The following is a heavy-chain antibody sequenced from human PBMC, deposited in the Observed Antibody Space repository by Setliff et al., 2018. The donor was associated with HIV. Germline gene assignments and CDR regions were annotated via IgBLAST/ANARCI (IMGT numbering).Heavy chain of an antibody. Sequence: PSETLSLTCAVSGYSISTNEWWGWIRQHPGKGLAWIGYISNSGKIYYDPSLNSRVTLSADTSKNQLSLKLTSVTAEDTGVYYCARTVPHSAAQDAFDIWGQGTVVTVSS. J-gene: IGHJ3*02. CDR3: ARTVPHSAAQDAFDI. D-gene: IGHD4-4*01. CDR2: ISNSGKI. CDR1: GYSISTNEW. V-gene: IGHV4-28*05.